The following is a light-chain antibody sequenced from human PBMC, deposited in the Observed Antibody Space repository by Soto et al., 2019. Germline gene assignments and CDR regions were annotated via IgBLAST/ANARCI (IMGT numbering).Light chain of an antibody. CDR3: SSYKISSTYV. J-gene: IGLJ1*01. CDR1: SSDVGGYNY. V-gene: IGLV2-14*01. Sequence: QSVLTQPASVSGSPGQSITISCTGTSSDVGGYNYVSWYQKHPDKAPKLMIYEVRDRPSGVSNRFSGSKSGNTASLTISGLQAEDEADYYCSSYKISSTYVFGTGTKVTV. CDR2: EVR.